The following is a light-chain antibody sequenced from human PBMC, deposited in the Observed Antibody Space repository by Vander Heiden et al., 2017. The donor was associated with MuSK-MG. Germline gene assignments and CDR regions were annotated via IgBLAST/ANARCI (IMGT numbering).Light chain of an antibody. V-gene: IGKV1-39*01. Sequence: DIQMTQSPSSLSASIGDRVTITCRASQSISSYLNWYQQKPGKAPKLLIYAVSDLQSGVPSTVSGRGSGTDFTLTISSLQPEDFATYDCQQSFITPPTFGQGTKVEIK. CDR2: AVS. CDR1: QSISSY. J-gene: IGKJ1*01. CDR3: QQSFITPPT.